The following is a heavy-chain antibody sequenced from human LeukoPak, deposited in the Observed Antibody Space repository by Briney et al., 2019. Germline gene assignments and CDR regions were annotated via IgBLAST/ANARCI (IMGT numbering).Heavy chain of an antibody. Sequence: SETLSLTCAVYGGSFSGFYWSWIRQPPGKGLEWIGEIYRTGSTNYSPSLKSRVTISEDTSKNQFSLKLTSVTAADTAVYYCARGGLDRVRYFDLWDRGTLVTVSS. CDR3: ARGGLDRVRYFDL. CDR2: IYRTGST. J-gene: IGHJ2*01. V-gene: IGHV4-34*01. CDR1: GGSFSGFY. D-gene: IGHD3-10*01.